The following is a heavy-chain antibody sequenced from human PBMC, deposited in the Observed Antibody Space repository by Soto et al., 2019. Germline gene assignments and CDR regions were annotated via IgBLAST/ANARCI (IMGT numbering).Heavy chain of an antibody. V-gene: IGHV3-23*04. D-gene: IGHD3-3*01. J-gene: IGHJ5*02. CDR3: AKVGVATDGDYL. CDR1: GLSISNHA. CDR2: ISGGGQAT. Sequence: EGQLVESGGGLIQPGGSLRLSCVVSGLSISNHAMTWVRQAPGEGLEWVAVISGGGQATHYVDSVKGRFNISRDNSKNMVLLQMNSLRIEDTALYFCAKVGVATDGDYLWGQGTVVTVSS.